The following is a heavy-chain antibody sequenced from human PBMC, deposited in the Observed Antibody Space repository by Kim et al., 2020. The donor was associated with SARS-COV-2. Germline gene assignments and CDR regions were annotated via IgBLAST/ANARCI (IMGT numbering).Heavy chain of an antibody. CDR1: GFTFDDYA. D-gene: IGHD2-15*01. CDR3: AKDMAAWFYCSGGSCYPGVDY. Sequence: GGSLRLSCAASGFTFDDYAMHWVRQAPGKGLEWVSGISWNSGSIGYADSVKGRFTISRDNAKNSLYLQMNSLRAEDTALYYCAKDMAAWFYCSGGSCYPGVDYWGQGTLVTVSS. J-gene: IGHJ4*02. V-gene: IGHV3-9*01. CDR2: ISWNSGSI.